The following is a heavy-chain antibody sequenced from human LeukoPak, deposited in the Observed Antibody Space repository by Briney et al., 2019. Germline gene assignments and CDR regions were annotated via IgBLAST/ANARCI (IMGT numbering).Heavy chain of an antibody. CDR1: GFTFSSYE. Sequence: GGSLRLSCAASGFTFSSYEMNWVRQAPGKGLEWVAFIRYDGSNKYYADSVKGRFTISRDNSKNTLYLQMNSLRAEDTAVYYCAKDQLVLNYYYMDVWGKGTTVTISS. D-gene: IGHD6-13*01. J-gene: IGHJ6*03. CDR3: AKDQLVLNYYYMDV. V-gene: IGHV3-30*02. CDR2: IRYDGSNK.